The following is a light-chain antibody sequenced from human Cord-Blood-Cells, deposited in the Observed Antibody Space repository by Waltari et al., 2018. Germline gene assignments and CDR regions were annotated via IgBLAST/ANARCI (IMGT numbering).Light chain of an antibody. J-gene: IGLJ3*02. CDR1: ALPKQY. V-gene: IGLV3-25*03. CDR2: KDS. CDR3: QSADSSGTYRV. Sequence: SYELTPPPPVSVSPGQTARIPCPGDALPKQYAYWYQQKPGQAPVLVIYKDSERPPGVPERFSGSSSGTTVTLTISGVQAEDEADYYCQSADSSGTYRVFGGGTKLTVL.